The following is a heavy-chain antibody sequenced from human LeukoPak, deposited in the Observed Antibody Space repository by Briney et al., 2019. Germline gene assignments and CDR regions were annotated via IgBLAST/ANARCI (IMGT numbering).Heavy chain of an antibody. CDR3: AKANDQYYFDS. CDR2: ISGYGGYGVNT. CDR1: GFTFSSYA. V-gene: IGHV3-23*01. J-gene: IGHJ4*02. Sequence: PGGSLRLSCAASGFTFSSYAMYWVRQAPGKGLEWVSAISGYGGYGVNTYYADSVKGRFSISRDSSNNTLYLQMNNLRAEDTAIYYCAKANDQYYFDSWGQGTLVTVSS.